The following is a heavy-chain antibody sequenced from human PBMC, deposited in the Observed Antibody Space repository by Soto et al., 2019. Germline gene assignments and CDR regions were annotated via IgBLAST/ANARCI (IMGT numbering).Heavy chain of an antibody. Sequence: VQLLESGGGLVQPGGSLRLSCAASGFTFSSYGMHWVRQAPGKGLEWVAVIWYDGSNKYYADSVKGRFTISRDNSKNTLYLQMNSLRAEDTAVYYCARDRDHYYYGMDVWGQGTTVTVSS. CDR3: ARDRDHYYYGMDV. D-gene: IGHD3-10*01. J-gene: IGHJ6*02. V-gene: IGHV3-33*08. CDR2: IWYDGSNK. CDR1: GFTFSSYG.